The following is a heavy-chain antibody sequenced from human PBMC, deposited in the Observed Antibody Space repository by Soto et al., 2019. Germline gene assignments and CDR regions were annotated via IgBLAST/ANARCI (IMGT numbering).Heavy chain of an antibody. CDR2: VGGDGGNT. V-gene: IGHV3-23*01. Sequence: PGGSLRLSCAASGFAFSSYAMSWVRQAPGKGLEWVSSVGGDGGNTYYADSVKGRFTISRDNSKNTLYLQMDSLRAEDTAVYYCAKDALILSVGSDAFDIWGQGTMVTVSS. D-gene: IGHD2-21*01. CDR3: AKDALILSVGSDAFDI. J-gene: IGHJ3*02. CDR1: GFAFSSYA.